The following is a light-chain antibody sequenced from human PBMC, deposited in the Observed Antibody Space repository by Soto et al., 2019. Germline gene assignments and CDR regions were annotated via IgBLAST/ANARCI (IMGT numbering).Light chain of an antibody. V-gene: IGKV3-20*01. J-gene: IGKJ1*01. Sequence: EIVLTHSPVNLCLSPLAPATASSSPRQTSPSHNVDSNYLAWYQQKPGQAPRIIIFGASGRATGIPDRFSGSGSGTDFTLTISRLEPEDFAVYYCQQYGSLSWTFGQGTKVDIK. CDR3: QQYGSLSWT. CDR2: GAS. CDR1: HNVDSNY.